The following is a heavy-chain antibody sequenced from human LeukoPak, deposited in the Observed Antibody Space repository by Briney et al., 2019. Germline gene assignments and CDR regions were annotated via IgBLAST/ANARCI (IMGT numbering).Heavy chain of an antibody. J-gene: IGHJ4*02. CDR2: IYYSGST. Sequence: PSETLSLTCTVSGGSIRSYYWSWIRQPPGKGLEWIGYIYYSGSTNYSPSLKSRVSISVDTSKNQFSLKLSSVTAADTAAYYCARTGSTVTMLYPFDHWGQGTLVTVSS. D-gene: IGHD4-17*01. V-gene: IGHV4-59*01. CDR1: GGSIRSYY. CDR3: ARTGSTVTMLYPFDH.